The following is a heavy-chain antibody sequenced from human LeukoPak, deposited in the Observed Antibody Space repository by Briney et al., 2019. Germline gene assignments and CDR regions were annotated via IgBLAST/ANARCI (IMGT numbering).Heavy chain of an antibody. D-gene: IGHD2-2*01. V-gene: IGHV3-64*01. CDR1: GFTFSSYA. CDR2: ISSNGGST. CDR3: ARGGFVPDY. Sequence: GGSLRLSCAASGFTFSSYAMHWVRQAPGKGLEYVSAISSNGGSTYYANSVKGRFTISRDNSKNTLYLQMGSLRAEDVAVYYCARGGFVPDYWGQGTLVTVSS. J-gene: IGHJ4*02.